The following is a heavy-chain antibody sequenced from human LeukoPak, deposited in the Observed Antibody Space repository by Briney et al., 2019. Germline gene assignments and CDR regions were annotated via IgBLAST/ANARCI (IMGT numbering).Heavy chain of an antibody. D-gene: IGHD6-6*01. V-gene: IGHV3-23*01. CDR1: GFTFNTYA. Sequence: GGSLRLSCAASGFTFNTYAMSWVRQAPGKGLEWVSAISGSDGSTYYADSVKGRFTISRDNSKNTLFLQMNSLRAEDTALYYCAKEGGYSGSSVNYWGQGTLVTVSS. J-gene: IGHJ4*02. CDR3: AKEGGYSGSSVNY. CDR2: ISGSDGST.